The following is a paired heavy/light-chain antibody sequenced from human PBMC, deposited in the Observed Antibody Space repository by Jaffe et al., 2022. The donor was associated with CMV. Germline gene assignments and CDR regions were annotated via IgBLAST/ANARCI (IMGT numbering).Light chain of an antibody. V-gene: IGKV1-6*01. Sequence: AIQMTQSPSSLSASVGDRVTISCRASQGIGNDLGWYQQKPGRAPKLLIYTTSTLHSGVPSRFSGSGSGTDFTLTVSSLQPEDFATYYCLQDHTYPRTFGQGTKLEVK. CDR2: TTS. J-gene: IGKJ2*01. CDR1: QGIGND. CDR3: LQDHTYPRT.
Heavy chain of an antibody. J-gene: IGHJ4*02. V-gene: IGHV3-48*02. CDR1: GFTFSDYS. Sequence: EVQLVESGGGLVQPGRSLRLSCVASGFTFSDYSMNWVRQTPGKGLEWISYISSTSNTIYYADSVKGRFTISRDNARNSLYLQMTSLRDEDTAFYYCTRDRPKNGWYMGADYWGQGTLVTVSS. CDR2: ISSTSNTI. CDR3: TRDRPKNGWYMGADY. D-gene: IGHD6-19*01.